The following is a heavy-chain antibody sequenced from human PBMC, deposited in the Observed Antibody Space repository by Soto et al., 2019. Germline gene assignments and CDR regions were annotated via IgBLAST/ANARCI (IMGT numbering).Heavy chain of an antibody. Sequence: QITLKESGPTLVKPTQTLTLTCTFSGFSLSTSGVGVGWIRQPPGKALEWLAFLYWDDDKRYSPSLKSRLTITKDNSKNQVLLTMTNMDPGDTATYYCARTSVNWGSRGLVDYWGQGTLVTVAS. J-gene: IGHJ4*02. CDR2: LYWDDDK. CDR1: GFSLSTSGVG. CDR3: ARTSVNWGSRGLVDY. V-gene: IGHV2-5*02. D-gene: IGHD7-27*01.